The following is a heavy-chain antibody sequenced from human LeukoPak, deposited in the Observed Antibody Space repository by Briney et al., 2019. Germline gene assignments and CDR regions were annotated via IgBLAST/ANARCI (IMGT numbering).Heavy chain of an antibody. CDR1: GFTFSSYS. CDR3: ARDLYSSGYRRELQH. Sequence: PGGSLRLSCAASGFTFSSYSMNWVRQAPGKGLEWVSSISSSSSYIYYADSVKGRFTISRDNAKNSLYLQMNSLRAEDTAVYYCARDLYSSGYRRELQHWGQGTLVTVSS. J-gene: IGHJ1*01. V-gene: IGHV3-21*01. CDR2: ISSSSSYI. D-gene: IGHD6-19*01.